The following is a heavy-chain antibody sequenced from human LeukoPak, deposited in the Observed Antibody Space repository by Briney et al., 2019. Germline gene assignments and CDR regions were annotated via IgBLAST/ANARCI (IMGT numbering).Heavy chain of an antibody. Sequence: GGSLRLSCAASGFTFSSYAMSWVRQAPGKGLEWVSAISGRGGSTYYADSVKGRFTISRVNNKNALYLKMNSLRAEDTAVYYCAKQGNYDFWGGHDFQHWGQGTLVTVSS. CDR1: GFTFSSYA. V-gene: IGHV3-23*01. D-gene: IGHD3-3*01. CDR2: ISGRGGST. J-gene: IGHJ1*01. CDR3: AKQGNYDFWGGHDFQH.